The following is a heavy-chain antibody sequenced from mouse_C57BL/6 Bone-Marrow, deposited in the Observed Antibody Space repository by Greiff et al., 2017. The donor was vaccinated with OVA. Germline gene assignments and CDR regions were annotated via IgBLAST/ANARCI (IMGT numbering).Heavy chain of an antibody. J-gene: IGHJ1*03. Sequence: EVQLQQSGAELVRPGASVTLSCTASGFNIKDDYMHWVKQRPEQGLEWIGWIDPENGDTEYASKFQGKATITADTSSNTAYLQLSSLTSEDTAVYYCTTSPYYYGSSYWYFDVWGTGTTVTVSS. CDR3: TTSPYYYGSSYWYFDV. D-gene: IGHD1-1*01. V-gene: IGHV14-4*01. CDR2: IDPENGDT. CDR1: GFNIKDDY.